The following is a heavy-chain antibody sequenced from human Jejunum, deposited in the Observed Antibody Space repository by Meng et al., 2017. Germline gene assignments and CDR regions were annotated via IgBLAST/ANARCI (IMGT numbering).Heavy chain of an antibody. D-gene: IGHD2-15*01. CDR1: GGSTSGCY. CDR2: IYYSGST. V-gene: IGHV4-59*01. J-gene: IGHJ4*02. CDR3: ARDGFSIGHHFDY. Sequence: QWQLQESGPGLVKPSETPSLTCTVSGGSTSGCYCSWIRQPPGKGLEWIGYIYYSGSTNYNPSLKSRVTISVDTSKNQFSLKLSSVTAADTAVYYCARDGFSIGHHFDYWGQGTLVTVSS.